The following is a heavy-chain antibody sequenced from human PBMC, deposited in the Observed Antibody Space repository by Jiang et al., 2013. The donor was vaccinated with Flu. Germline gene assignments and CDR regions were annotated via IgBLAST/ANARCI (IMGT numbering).Heavy chain of an antibody. CDR1: GYTFTNHW. Sequence: GAEVKKPGESLKISCKASGYTFTNHWIVWVRQTPGKGLEWIGAFYPTDSDNRYSPAFQGRVTMSADKSITTAYLQWSSLKASDTGIYYCARRHYSGWYMIDPWGQGTLVTVSS. V-gene: IGHV5-51*01. CDR2: FYPTDSDN. CDR3: ARRHYSGWYMIDP. J-gene: IGHJ5*02. D-gene: IGHD6-19*01.